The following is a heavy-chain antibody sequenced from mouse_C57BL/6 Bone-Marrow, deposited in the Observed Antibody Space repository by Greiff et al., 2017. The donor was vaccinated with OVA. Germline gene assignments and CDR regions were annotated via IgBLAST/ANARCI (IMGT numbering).Heavy chain of an antibody. V-gene: IGHV1-20*01. J-gene: IGHJ1*03. CDR1: GYSFTGYF. CDR3: ARPDYYGSSYWYFDV. D-gene: IGHD1-1*01. Sequence: EVQLQQSGPELVKPGDSVKISCKASGYSFTGYFMNWVMQSHGKSLEWIGRINPYNGDTFYNQKFKGKATLTVDKSSSTAHMELRSLTSEDSAVYYCARPDYYGSSYWYFDVWGTGTTVTVSS. CDR2: INPYNGDT.